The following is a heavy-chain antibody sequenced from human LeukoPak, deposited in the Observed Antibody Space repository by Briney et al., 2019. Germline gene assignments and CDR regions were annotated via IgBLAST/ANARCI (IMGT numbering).Heavy chain of an antibody. CDR2: IYFSGGT. Sequence: PSETLSLTCTVSGGSISDYYWSWLRQPPGKGLEWIGYIYFSGGTNYNPSLKSRVTMSLDTPKSQFSLKLSSVTAADTAVYYCARGGAHIRSSFDPWGQGTLVTVSS. CDR1: GGSISDYY. D-gene: IGHD2-21*01. J-gene: IGHJ5*02. V-gene: IGHV4-59*01. CDR3: ARGGAHIRSSFDP.